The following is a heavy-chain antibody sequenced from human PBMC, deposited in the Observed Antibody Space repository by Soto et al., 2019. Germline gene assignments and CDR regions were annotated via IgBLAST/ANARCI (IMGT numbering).Heavy chain of an antibody. CDR1: GFTFSSFG. V-gene: IGHV3-30*03. Sequence: QVQLVESGGGVVQPGRSLRLSCAASGFTFSSFGMHWVRQAPGKGLEWVAVISYDGSEKYHADSVKGRFTISRDNSKNTLHLQMNSLRAEETAVYYCARKPETVAPVPFDYWGQGTLVTVSS. CDR2: ISYDGSEK. J-gene: IGHJ4*02. CDR3: ARKPETVAPVPFDY. D-gene: IGHD1-1*01.